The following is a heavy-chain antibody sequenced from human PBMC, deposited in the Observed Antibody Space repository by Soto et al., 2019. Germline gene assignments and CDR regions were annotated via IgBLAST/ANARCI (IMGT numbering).Heavy chain of an antibody. J-gene: IGHJ4*02. CDR1: GFTFSSYG. CDR2: IWYDGSNK. Sequence: GGSLRLSCAASGFTFSSYGMHWVRQAPGKGLEWVAVIWYDGSNKYYADSVKGRFTISRDNSKNTLYLQMNSLRAEDTAVYYCARDIEVGATPGSYFDYWGQGTLVTVSS. D-gene: IGHD1-26*01. CDR3: ARDIEVGATPGSYFDY. V-gene: IGHV3-33*01.